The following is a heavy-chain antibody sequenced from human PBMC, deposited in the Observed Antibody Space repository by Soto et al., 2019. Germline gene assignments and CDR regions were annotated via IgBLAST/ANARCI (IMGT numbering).Heavy chain of an antibody. CDR3: ARDPWAADY. J-gene: IGHJ4*02. Sequence: YLSWVRQAPGKGLEWVSVIYSGGSTFYADSVRGRFTISRNNSKNTVNLQMNSLRAEDTAVYYCARDPWAADYWGQGTLVTVSS. D-gene: IGHD3-16*01. CDR2: IYSGGST. V-gene: IGHV3-66*01. CDR1: Y.